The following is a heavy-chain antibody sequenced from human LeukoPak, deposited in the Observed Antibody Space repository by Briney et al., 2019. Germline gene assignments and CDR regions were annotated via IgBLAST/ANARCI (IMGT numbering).Heavy chain of an antibody. D-gene: IGHD6-13*01. J-gene: IGHJ4*02. CDR3: ARKTGYSSSWDYYFDY. V-gene: IGHV1-2*02. CDR2: INPNSGGT. Sequence: ASVKVSCKASGYTFTGYYMHWVRPAPGQGLEWMGWINPNSGGTNYAQKFQGRVTMTRDTSISTAYMELSRLRSDDTAVYYCARKTGYSSSWDYYFDYWGQGTLVTVSS. CDR1: GYTFTGYY.